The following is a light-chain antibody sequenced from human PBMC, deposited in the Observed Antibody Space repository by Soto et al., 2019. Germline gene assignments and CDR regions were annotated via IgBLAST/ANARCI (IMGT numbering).Light chain of an antibody. V-gene: IGLV2-14*01. CDR3: CSYPSSSIRV. CDR1: SSDVGGYNH. J-gene: IGLJ3*02. CDR2: EVR. Sequence: SVLTQPASVSGSPGQSITISCTGTSSDVGGYNHVSWYQQHPGKAPKLIIYEVRNRPSGVSNRLSGSKSGNTASLTISGLQADDEADYYCCSYPSSSIRVFGGGTK.